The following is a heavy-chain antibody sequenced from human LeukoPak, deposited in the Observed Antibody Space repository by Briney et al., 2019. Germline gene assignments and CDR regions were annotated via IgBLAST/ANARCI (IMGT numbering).Heavy chain of an antibody. Sequence: GGSLRLSCAASGFTFSSYWMSWVRQAPGKGLEWVANIKQDGSEKYYVDSVKGRFTISRDNAKNSLYLQMNSLRAEDTAVYYCARALPNSKYYDFWSGYHFDYWGQGTLVTVSS. CDR1: GFTFSSYW. V-gene: IGHV3-7*01. D-gene: IGHD3-3*01. CDR2: IKQDGSEK. CDR3: ARALPNSKYYDFWSGYHFDY. J-gene: IGHJ4*02.